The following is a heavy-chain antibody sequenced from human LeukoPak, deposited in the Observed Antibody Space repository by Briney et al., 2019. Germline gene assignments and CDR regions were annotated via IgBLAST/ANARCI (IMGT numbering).Heavy chain of an antibody. V-gene: IGHV3-30*18. CDR1: EFTFSSHG. D-gene: IGHD2-2*02. J-gene: IGHJ6*03. Sequence: GRSLRLSCAASEFTFSSHGMHWVRQAPGKGLEWVAVISYDGSNKYYADSVKGRFTISRDNSKNTLYLQMNSLRAEDTAVYYCAKEGCSSTSCYKYYYYYMDVWGKGTTVTISS. CDR2: ISYDGSNK. CDR3: AKEGCSSTSCYKYYYYYMDV.